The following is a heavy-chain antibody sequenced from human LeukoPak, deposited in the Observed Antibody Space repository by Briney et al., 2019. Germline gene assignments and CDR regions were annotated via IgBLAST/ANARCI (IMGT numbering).Heavy chain of an antibody. Sequence: SETLSLTCTVSGGSINSGDYYWSWIRQHPGEGLEWIRYIYYTGDTYYNASLKSRVTISLDKSKNHFSLNLSSVTAADTAVYYCVRGHCSTTTCYTLYFDYWGQGTLVTVSS. CDR2: IYYTGDT. J-gene: IGHJ4*02. CDR1: GGSINSGDYY. D-gene: IGHD2-2*02. V-gene: IGHV4-31*03. CDR3: VRGHCSTTTCYTLYFDY.